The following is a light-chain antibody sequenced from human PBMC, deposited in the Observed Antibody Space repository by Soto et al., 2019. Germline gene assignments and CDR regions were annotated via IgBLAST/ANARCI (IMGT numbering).Light chain of an antibody. J-gene: IGKJ1*01. Sequence: EIVLTQSPGTLSLSPGERATLSCRASQSVSSSYLAWYQQKPGQAPRLLIYGASNRATGIPDRFSGSGSGTDFTLTISRLEPEDFAVYYCQQYGSSPPWTFGQGTKVDNK. CDR1: QSVSSSY. V-gene: IGKV3-20*01. CDR3: QQYGSSPPWT. CDR2: GAS.